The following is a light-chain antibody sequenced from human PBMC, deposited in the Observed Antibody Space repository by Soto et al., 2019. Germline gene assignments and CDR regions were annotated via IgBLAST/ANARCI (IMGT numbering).Light chain of an antibody. Sequence: QSALTQPRSVSGSPGQSVTISCTGTSSDVGGYNYVSWYQQHPGKAPKLMIYDVSKRPSGVPDRFSGSKSGNTASLTISGLQAEDEADYFCTSSTTGSLYVFGTGTKLTVL. V-gene: IGLV2-11*01. J-gene: IGLJ1*01. CDR2: DVS. CDR1: SSDVGGYNY. CDR3: TSSTTGSLYV.